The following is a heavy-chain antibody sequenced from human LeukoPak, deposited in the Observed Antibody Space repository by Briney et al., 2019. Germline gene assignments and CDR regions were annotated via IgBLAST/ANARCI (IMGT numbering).Heavy chain of an antibody. CDR2: ISSSGSTI. CDR1: GFTFRSYG. Sequence: PGGSLRLSCEASGFTFRSYGMHWVRQAPGKGLEWVSYISSSGSTIYYADSVKGRFTISRDNAKNSLYLQMNSLRAEDTAVYYCAELGITMIGGVWGKGTTVTISS. V-gene: IGHV3-48*04. D-gene: IGHD3-10*02. J-gene: IGHJ6*04. CDR3: AELGITMIGGV.